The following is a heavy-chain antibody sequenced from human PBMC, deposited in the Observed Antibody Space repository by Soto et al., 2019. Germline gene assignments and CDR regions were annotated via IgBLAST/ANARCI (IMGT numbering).Heavy chain of an antibody. D-gene: IGHD2-2*01. V-gene: IGHV3-15*07. CDR3: TTDNCRSSTCYLNF. J-gene: IGHJ4*02. CDR2: IKSKIVGETT. Sequence: GGSLRRSCSASGIPFTTTYMNWVRQAPGKGLEWVGRIKSKIVGETTDFSAPVKGRFALSRDDSKNTVSLQMNSLRSEDTAIYYCTTDNCRSSTCYLNFWGQGALVTVSS. CDR1: GIPFTTTY.